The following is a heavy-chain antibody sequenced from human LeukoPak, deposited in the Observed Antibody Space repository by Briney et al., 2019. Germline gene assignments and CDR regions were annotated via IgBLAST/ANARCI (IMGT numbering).Heavy chain of an antibody. CDR1: GFTFSSYG. V-gene: IGHV3-23*01. CDR2: ISGNGGST. J-gene: IGHJ4*02. CDR3: ARGHGSGWGMDKTSDY. D-gene: IGHD6-19*01. Sequence: GGSLRLSCAASGFTFSSYGMTWVRQAPGKGLEWVSTISGNGGSTYYADSVKGRFTISRDNSKNTLYLQMNSLRAEDTAVYYCARGHGSGWGMDKTSDYWGQGTLVTVSS.